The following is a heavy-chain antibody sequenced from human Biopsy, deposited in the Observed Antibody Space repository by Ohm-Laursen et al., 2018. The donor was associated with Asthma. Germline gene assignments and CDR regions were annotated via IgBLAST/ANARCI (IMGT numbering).Heavy chain of an antibody. CDR3: AIVGYSSGWDFFDY. V-gene: IGHV1-2*06. CDR1: AYTITSNA. J-gene: IGHJ4*02. D-gene: IGHD6-19*01. Sequence: SVKVSCKSSAYTITSNAMHWVRQAPGQRLEWMGRINPNSGGTNYAQKFQGRVTMTRDTSISTAYMELSRLRSDDTAVYYCAIVGYSSGWDFFDYWGQGTPVTVSS. CDR2: INPNSGGT.